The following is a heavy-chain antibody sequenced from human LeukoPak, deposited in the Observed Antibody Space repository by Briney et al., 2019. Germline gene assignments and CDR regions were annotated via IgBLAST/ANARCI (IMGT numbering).Heavy chain of an antibody. CDR3: ARHQRYCSSTSCHWFDP. V-gene: IGHV4-59*08. CDR1: GGSISSYY. CDR2: IYYSGST. D-gene: IGHD2-2*01. J-gene: IGHJ5*02. Sequence: PSETLSLTCTVSGGSISSYYWSWIRQPPGKGLEWIGYIYYSGSTNYNPSLKNRVTISVDTSENQFSLKLSSVTAADTAVYYCARHQRYCSSTSCHWFDPWGQGTLVTVSS.